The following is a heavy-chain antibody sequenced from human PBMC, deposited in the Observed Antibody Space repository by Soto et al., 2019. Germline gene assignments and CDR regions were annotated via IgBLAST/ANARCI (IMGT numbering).Heavy chain of an antibody. CDR1: GYSFTSYW. D-gene: IGHD3-10*01. J-gene: IGHJ6*02. Sequence: GESLKISCKGSGYSFTSYWIGWVRQMPGKGLEWMGIIYPGDSDTRCSPSFQGQVTISADKSISTAYLQWSSLKASDTAMYYCARHVRDYGSGSPEYYGMDVWGQGTTVTVSS. CDR3: ARHVRDYGSGSPEYYGMDV. CDR2: IYPGDSDT. V-gene: IGHV5-51*01.